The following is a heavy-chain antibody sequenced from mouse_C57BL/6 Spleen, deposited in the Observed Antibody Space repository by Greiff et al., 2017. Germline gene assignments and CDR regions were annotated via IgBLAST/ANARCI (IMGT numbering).Heavy chain of an antibody. Sequence: QVQLQQPGAELVMPGASVKLSCKASGYTFTSYWMHWVKQRPGKGLEWIGEIDPSDSYTNYNQKFKGKSTLTVDKSSSTAYMQLSSLTSEDSAFYYCARWDSSGHYFDYWGQGTTLTFSS. D-gene: IGHD3-2*02. V-gene: IGHV1-69*01. J-gene: IGHJ2*01. CDR1: GYTFTSYW. CDR2: IDPSDSYT. CDR3: ARWDSSGHYFDY.